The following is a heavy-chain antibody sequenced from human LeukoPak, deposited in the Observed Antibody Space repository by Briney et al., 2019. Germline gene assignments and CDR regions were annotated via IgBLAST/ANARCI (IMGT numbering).Heavy chain of an antibody. CDR2: ISTDTGDP. J-gene: IGHJ6*02. Sequence: ASVKVSCKASGYAFSSFPVNWVRQAPGQGLEWVGWISTDTGDPTYAQGLTGRFVFSLDTSVSTAYLQISSLKAEDTAVYYCARAGIVATGHRGGMDVWGQGTTVTVSS. CDR3: ARAGIVATGHRGGMDV. CDR1: GYAFSSFP. D-gene: IGHD6-13*01. V-gene: IGHV7-4-1*02.